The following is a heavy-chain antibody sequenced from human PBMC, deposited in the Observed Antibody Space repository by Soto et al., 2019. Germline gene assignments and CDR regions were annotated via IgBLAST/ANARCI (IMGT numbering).Heavy chain of an antibody. D-gene: IGHD7-27*01. CDR1: GFTFNKYA. CDR2: ISGSGTTA. CDR3: ARNQLGGSDY. J-gene: IGHJ4*02. V-gene: IGHV3-23*01. Sequence: EVQLLESGGGLVQPGGSLRLSCVASGFTFNKYAMTWVRQAPGKGLEWVSIISGSGTTAFYADSVKGWFTISRDNSKDTLYLQMNSLRAGDTALYYCARNQLGGSDYWGQGTLVTVSA.